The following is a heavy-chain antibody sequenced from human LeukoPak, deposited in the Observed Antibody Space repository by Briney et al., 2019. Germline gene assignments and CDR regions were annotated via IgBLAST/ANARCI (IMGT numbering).Heavy chain of an antibody. CDR1: GYTFSAYH. V-gene: IGHV1-2*02. J-gene: IGHJ3*02. CDR3: ATTYYYDSSSYYHVLDAFDI. D-gene: IGHD3-22*01. Sequence: ASVKVSCKASGYTFSAYHMHWVRQAPGQGLEWMGWINPNSGGTNYAQKFQGRVTMTRDTSISTAYMELSRLRFDDTAVYYCATTYYYDSSSYYHVLDAFDIWGQGTMVTVSS. CDR2: INPNSGGT.